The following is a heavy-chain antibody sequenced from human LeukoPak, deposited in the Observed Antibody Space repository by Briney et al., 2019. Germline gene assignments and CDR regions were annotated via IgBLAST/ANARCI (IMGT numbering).Heavy chain of an antibody. CDR2: IYYSGST. CDR3: ASMGGYYDILTGYPTYYFDY. J-gene: IGHJ4*02. D-gene: IGHD3-9*01. Sequence: PSETLSLTCTVSGGSISSYYWSWIRQPPGKGLEWIGCIYYSGSTNYNPSLKSRVTISVDTSKNQFSLKLSSVTAADTAVYYCASMGGYYDILTGYPTYYFDYWGQGTLVTVSS. CDR1: GGSISSYY. V-gene: IGHV4-59*01.